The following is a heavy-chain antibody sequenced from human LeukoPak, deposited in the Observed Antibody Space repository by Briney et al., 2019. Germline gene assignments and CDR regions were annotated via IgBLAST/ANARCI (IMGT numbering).Heavy chain of an antibody. D-gene: IGHD4-17*01. CDR1: GFTFSSYG. CDR3: AKDWSYGELDAFDI. V-gene: IGHV3-33*06. J-gene: IGHJ3*02. Sequence: PGRSLRLSCAASGFTFSSYGMHWVRQAPGKGLEWVAVLWYDGSNKYYADSVKGRFTISGDNSKNTLYLQMNSLRAEDTAVYYCAKDWSYGELDAFDIWGQGTMVTVPS. CDR2: LWYDGSNK.